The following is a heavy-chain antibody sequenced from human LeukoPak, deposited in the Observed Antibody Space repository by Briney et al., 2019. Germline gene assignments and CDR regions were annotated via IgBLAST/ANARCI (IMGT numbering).Heavy chain of an antibody. CDR2: ISGSGGST. CDR1: GFTFSSYA. D-gene: IGHD6-13*01. J-gene: IGHJ4*02. Sequence: AGGSLRLSCAASGFTFSSYAMSWVRQAPGKGLEWVSAISGSGGSTYYADSVKGRFTISRDNSKNTLYLQMNSLRAEDTAVYYCAKDHVIAAAGPNLFDYWGQGTLVTVSS. CDR3: AKDHVIAAAGPNLFDY. V-gene: IGHV3-23*01.